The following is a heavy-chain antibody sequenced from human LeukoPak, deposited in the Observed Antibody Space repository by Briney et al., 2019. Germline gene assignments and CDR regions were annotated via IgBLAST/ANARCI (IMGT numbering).Heavy chain of an antibody. CDR3: ARHGVSGSWDDSFDI. Sequence: SGTLSLTCTVSGGSISSYYWSWVRQPPGKGLEWVGYIYYSGSGSTNYNPSLKSRVTISVDTSKNQFSLKLSSVTAADTAVYNCARHGVSGSWDDSFDIWGQGTMVTVSS. CDR1: GGSISSYY. J-gene: IGHJ3*02. CDR2: IYYSGSGST. D-gene: IGHD1-26*01. V-gene: IGHV4-59*08.